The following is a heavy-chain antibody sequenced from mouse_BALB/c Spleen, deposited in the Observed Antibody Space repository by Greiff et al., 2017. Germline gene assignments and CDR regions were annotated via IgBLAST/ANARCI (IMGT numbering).Heavy chain of an antibody. V-gene: IGHV2-4-1*01. CDR2: IWSGGST. J-gene: IGHJ3*01. D-gene: IGHD1-1*01. CDR1: GFSLTSYG. CDR3: ARKGYYGSPAWFAY. Sequence: QVHVKQSGPGLVQPSQSLSITCTVSGFSLTSYGVHWVRQSPGKGLEWLGVIWSGGSTDYNAAFISRLSISKDNSKSQVFFKMNSLQADDTAIYYCARKGYYGSPAWFAYWGQGTLVTVSA.